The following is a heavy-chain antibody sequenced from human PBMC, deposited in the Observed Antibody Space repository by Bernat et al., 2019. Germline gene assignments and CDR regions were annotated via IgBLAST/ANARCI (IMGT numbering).Heavy chain of an antibody. V-gene: IGHV3-30-3*01. Sequence: QVQLVESGGGVVQPGRSLRLSCAASGFTFSSYAMHWVRQAPGKGLEWVAVISYDGSNKYYADSVKGRFTISRDNSKNTLYLQMNSLRAEDTAVYYCARDYTYYYDSGGYIDAFDIWGQGTMVTVSS. J-gene: IGHJ3*02. CDR2: ISYDGSNK. CDR1: GFTFSSYA. D-gene: IGHD3-22*01. CDR3: ARDYTYYYDSGGYIDAFDI.